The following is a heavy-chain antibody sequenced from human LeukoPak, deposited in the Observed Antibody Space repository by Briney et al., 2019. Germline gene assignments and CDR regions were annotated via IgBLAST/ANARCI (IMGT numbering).Heavy chain of an antibody. CDR2: IYYSGST. Sequence: SETLSLTCTVSGGSISSDDYYWNWIRQPPGKGLEWIGDIYYSGSTYYNPSLKSRVTISVDTSKNQFSLKLSSVTAADTAVYYCARAGKHYYDSSGYYPFDYWGQGTLVTVSS. CDR3: ARAGKHYYDSSGYYPFDY. D-gene: IGHD3-22*01. J-gene: IGHJ4*02. CDR1: GGSISSDDYY. V-gene: IGHV4-30-4*01.